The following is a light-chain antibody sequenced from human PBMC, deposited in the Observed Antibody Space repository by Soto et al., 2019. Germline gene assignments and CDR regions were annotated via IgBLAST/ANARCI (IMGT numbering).Light chain of an antibody. V-gene: IGLV2-23*01. J-gene: IGLJ2*01. CDR2: EGS. Sequence: QSALTQPASVSGSPGQSITISCTGTSSDVGSYNLVSWYQQHPGKAPKLMIYEGSKRPSGVSNRFSGSKSGNTASLTISGLQADDEADSYCCSYAGIVVFGGGTKLTVL. CDR3: CSYAGIVV. CDR1: SSDVGSYNL.